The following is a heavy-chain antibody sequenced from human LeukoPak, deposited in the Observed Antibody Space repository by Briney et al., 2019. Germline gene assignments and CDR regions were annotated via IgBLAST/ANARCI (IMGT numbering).Heavy chain of an antibody. J-gene: IGHJ6*03. D-gene: IGHD3-3*01. CDR2: ISGSGGST. Sequence: PGGSLRLSCAASGFTFSSYVMSWVRQAPGKGLEWVSAISGSGGSTYYADSVKGRFTISRDNSKNTLYLQMNSLRAEDTAVYYCAKDRDYDFWSGSGMDVWGKGTTVTVSS. CDR3: AKDRDYDFWSGSGMDV. V-gene: IGHV3-23*01. CDR1: GFTFSSYV.